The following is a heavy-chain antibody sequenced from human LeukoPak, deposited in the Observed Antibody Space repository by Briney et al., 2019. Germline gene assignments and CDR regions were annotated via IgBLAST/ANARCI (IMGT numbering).Heavy chain of an antibody. D-gene: IGHD3-22*01. CDR2: ISSSSSTI. J-gene: IGHJ4*02. CDR1: GFTFSSYS. V-gene: IGHV3-48*01. Sequence: QPGGSLRLSCAASGFTFSSYSMNWVRQAPGKGLEWVSYISSSSSTIYYADSVKGRFTISRDNAKNSLYLQMNSLRAEDTAVYYCARDAYYDSSGYPPPFDYWGQGTLVTVSS. CDR3: ARDAYYDSSGYPPPFDY.